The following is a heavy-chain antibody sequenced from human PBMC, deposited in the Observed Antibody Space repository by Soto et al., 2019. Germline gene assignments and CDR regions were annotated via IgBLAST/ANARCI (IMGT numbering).Heavy chain of an antibody. J-gene: IGHJ4*02. CDR1: GFTFSNFG. D-gene: IGHD3-10*01. Sequence: QVQLVESGGGVVQPGRSLRLSCAASGFTFSNFGMHWVRQAPGKGLEWVAVVSDGGTVVYYSDSVKGRLTISRDNSKNMLYLQMNSLRADDTAVYYCAKEGNYRGAGGYLSFDSWGQGALVTVSS. V-gene: IGHV3-30*18. CDR2: VSDGGTVV. CDR3: AKEGNYRGAGGYLSFDS.